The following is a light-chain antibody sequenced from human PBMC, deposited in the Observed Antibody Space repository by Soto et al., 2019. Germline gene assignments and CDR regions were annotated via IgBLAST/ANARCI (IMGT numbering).Light chain of an antibody. Sequence: QSVLTQPPSASGTPGQRVTISCSGSSSNIGSNPVNWYQQLPGTAPKLLIYYNNQRTSGVPDRISGSKSGTSATLAISGLQSADEADYYCAAWDDRRNGVVFGGGTQLTVL. CDR3: AAWDDRRNGVV. V-gene: IGLV1-44*01. CDR1: SSNIGSNP. J-gene: IGLJ2*01. CDR2: YNN.